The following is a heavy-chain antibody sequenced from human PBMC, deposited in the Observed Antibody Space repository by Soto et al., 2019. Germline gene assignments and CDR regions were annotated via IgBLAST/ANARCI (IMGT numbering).Heavy chain of an antibody. CDR2: ISSSGSTI. D-gene: IGHD2-2*01. J-gene: IGHJ5*02. CDR1: GVTFSSDE. V-gene: IGHV3-48*03. CDR3: GRSKNPVSKYRLPSDSSDP. Sequence: GGSLRLSCAASGVTFSSDEMNWVRQAPGKGLGWVSYISSSGSTIYYADSVKGRFTISRGNAKNALYLQMNSLRAGGTAVYYFGRSKNPVSKYRLPSDSSDPCGQGTMANVSS.